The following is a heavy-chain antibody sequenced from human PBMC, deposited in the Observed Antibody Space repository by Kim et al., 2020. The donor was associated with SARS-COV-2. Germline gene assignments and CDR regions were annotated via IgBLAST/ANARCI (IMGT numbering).Heavy chain of an antibody. CDR3: ARGGMGWTSPDFDY. V-gene: IGHV1-2*06. CDR1: GYTFTDYF. D-gene: IGHD3-16*01. CDR2: INPGSGGT. Sequence: ASVKVSCKASGYTFTDYFVHWVRQAPGQGLERMGRINPGSGGTDYAQNFQGRVTMTRDTSITTAYMDLSRLRSDDTAVYYCARGGMGWTSPDFDYWGQGT. J-gene: IGHJ4*02.